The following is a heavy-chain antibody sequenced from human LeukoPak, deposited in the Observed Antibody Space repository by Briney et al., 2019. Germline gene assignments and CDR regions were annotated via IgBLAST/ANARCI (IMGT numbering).Heavy chain of an antibody. Sequence: GGSLRLSCAASGFTFSSYSMNWVRQAPGKGLEWVSSISSSSSYIYYADSVKGRFTISRDNAKNSLYLQMNSLGAEDTAVYYCARGMVVAATGFDYWGQGTLVTVSS. CDR1: GFTFSSYS. V-gene: IGHV3-21*01. D-gene: IGHD2-15*01. CDR2: ISSSSSYI. J-gene: IGHJ4*02. CDR3: ARGMVVAATGFDY.